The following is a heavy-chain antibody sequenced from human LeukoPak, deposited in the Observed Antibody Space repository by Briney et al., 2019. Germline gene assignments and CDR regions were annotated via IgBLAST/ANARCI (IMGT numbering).Heavy chain of an antibody. V-gene: IGHV1-8*03. CDR1: GYTFTSYD. Sequence: ASVNDSCKSCGYTFTSYDINAVGQAAGRGREGMGWINPNSGNTGYVQKFQGRVTITRNTSISTAYMELSRLTADDTTGYYCSRALYASGSYYLPYWGQKPPDSVS. D-gene: IGHD3-10*01. J-gene: IGHJ4*02. CDR2: INPNSGNT. CDR3: SRALYASGSYYLPY.